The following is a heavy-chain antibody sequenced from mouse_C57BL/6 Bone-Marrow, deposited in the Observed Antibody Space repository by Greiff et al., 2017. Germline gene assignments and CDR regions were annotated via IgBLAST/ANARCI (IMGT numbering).Heavy chain of an antibody. V-gene: IGHV1-55*01. CDR3: APMISYYFDY. Sequence: VQLQQPGAELVQPGASVKLSCKASGYTFTSYWITWVKQRPGQGLEWIGDIYPGSGSTTYNEKFKSKATLTVDTSSSTAYMQLSSLTSEDSAVYYCAPMISYYFDYWGQGTTLTVSS. J-gene: IGHJ2*01. CDR1: GYTFTSYW. D-gene: IGHD2-3*01. CDR2: IYPGSGST.